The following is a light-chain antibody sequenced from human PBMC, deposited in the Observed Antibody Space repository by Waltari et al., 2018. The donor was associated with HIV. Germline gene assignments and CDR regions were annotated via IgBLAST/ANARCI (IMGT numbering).Light chain of an antibody. V-gene: IGLV4-69*01. CDR2: INSKGIH. CDR3: QTWGTCIWV. CDR1: SGHSNYA. Sequence: QLVVTQSPSASASLGASVKLPCTLRSGHSNYAIAWHQQQPEKGPRYLLKINSKGIHDKGDGFPARFAGSSSRAELYLSITSLQSEYEADYYCQTWGTCIWVFGGGTKLTVL. J-gene: IGLJ3*02.